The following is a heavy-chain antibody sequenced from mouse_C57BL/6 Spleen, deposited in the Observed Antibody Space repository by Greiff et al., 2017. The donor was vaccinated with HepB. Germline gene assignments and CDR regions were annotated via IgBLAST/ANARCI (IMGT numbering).Heavy chain of an antibody. CDR3: AREGIARYAMDY. V-gene: IGHV1-59*01. Sequence: VQLQQPGAELVRPGTSVKLSCKASGYTFTSYWMHWVKQRPGQGLEWIGVIDPSDSYTNYNQKFKGKATLTVDTSSSTAYMQLSSLTSEYSAVYYCAREGIARYAMDYWGQGTSVTVSS. D-gene: IGHD5-2*01. J-gene: IGHJ4*01. CDR1: GYTFTSYW. CDR2: IDPSDSYT.